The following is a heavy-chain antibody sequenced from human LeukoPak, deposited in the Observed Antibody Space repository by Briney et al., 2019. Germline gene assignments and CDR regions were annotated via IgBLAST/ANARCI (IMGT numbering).Heavy chain of an antibody. J-gene: IGHJ4*02. CDR3: ARDGYYYGSGSSGIPDY. CDR1: GYTFTGYY. Sequence: GASVKVSCKASGYTFTGYYMHWVRQAPGQGLEWMGWINPNSGGTNYAQKFQGRVTMTRDTSISTAYMELSRLRSDDTAVYYCARDGYYYGSGSSGIPDYWGQGTLVTVSS. V-gene: IGHV1-2*02. CDR2: INPNSGGT. D-gene: IGHD3-10*01.